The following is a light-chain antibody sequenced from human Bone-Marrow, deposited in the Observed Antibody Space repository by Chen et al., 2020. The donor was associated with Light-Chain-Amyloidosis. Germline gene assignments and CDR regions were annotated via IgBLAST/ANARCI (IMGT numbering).Light chain of an antibody. Sequence: IVMTQSPLSLAVTPGESASISCTSNQSLMQNNGYNFLDWYLQKQGQSPQLLIYLASDRASGVPDRFSGSGSGKDFTLKITSVEADDVGVYFCMQTLQPLRTFGQGTKLEI. CDR2: LAS. CDR3: MQTLQPLRT. V-gene: IGKV2-28*01. CDR1: QSLMQNNGYNF. J-gene: IGKJ2*01.